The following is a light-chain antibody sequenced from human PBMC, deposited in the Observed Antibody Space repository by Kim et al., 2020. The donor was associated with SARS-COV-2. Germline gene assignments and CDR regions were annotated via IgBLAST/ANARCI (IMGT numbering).Light chain of an antibody. CDR3: TSYAGSNNLGV. J-gene: IGLJ1*01. CDR1: SSDVGGYNY. CDR2: EVS. V-gene: IGLV2-8*01. Sequence: QSFTISCTGTSSDVGGYNYVAWYQQHPGKAPKVMIYEVSKRPSGVPDRFSGSKSGNTASLTVSGLQAEDEADYYCTSYAGSNNLGVFGTGTRSPS.